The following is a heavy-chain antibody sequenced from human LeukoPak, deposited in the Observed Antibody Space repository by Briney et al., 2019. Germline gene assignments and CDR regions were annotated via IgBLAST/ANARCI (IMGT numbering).Heavy chain of an antibody. CDR1: GFTFSSYA. CDR2: ISGSGGST. CDR3: AKPKYGDYYFDY. J-gene: IGHJ4*02. V-gene: IGHV3-23*01. Sequence: PGGSLRLSCAASGFTFSSYAMSWARQAPGKGLEWVSGISGSGGSTYYADSVKGRFTISRDNSKNTLYLQMNSLRAEDTAVYYCAKPKYGDYYFDYWGQGTLVTVSS. D-gene: IGHD4-17*01.